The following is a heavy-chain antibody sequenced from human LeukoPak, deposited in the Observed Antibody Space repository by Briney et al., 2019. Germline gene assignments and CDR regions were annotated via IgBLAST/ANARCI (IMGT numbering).Heavy chain of an antibody. Sequence: GGPLKLSCAPSGFTFISYWMSWVRQAPGKGLEWVGNIKQDGSEKYYVDSVKGRFTISRDNAKNSLYLQMNSLRAEDTAVYYCARVSAYFDYWGQGTLVTVSS. V-gene: IGHV3-7*04. CDR1: GFTFISYW. D-gene: IGHD2-2*01. CDR3: ARVSAYFDY. CDR2: IKQDGSEK. J-gene: IGHJ4*02.